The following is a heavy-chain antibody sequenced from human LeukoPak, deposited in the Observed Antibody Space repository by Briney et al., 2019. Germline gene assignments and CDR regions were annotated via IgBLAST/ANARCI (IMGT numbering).Heavy chain of an antibody. J-gene: IGHJ4*02. CDR2: IYCSGGT. CDR3: ARCTDSGGVDY. V-gene: IGHV4-59*01. Sequence: PSETLSLTCTVSGGSISSYYWSWIRQPPGKGLEWIGYIYCSGGTNYNPSLKSRVTISVDTSKNQFSLKLSSVTAADTAVYYCARCTDSGGVDYWGQGTLVTVSS. CDR1: GGSISSYY. D-gene: IGHD3-16*01.